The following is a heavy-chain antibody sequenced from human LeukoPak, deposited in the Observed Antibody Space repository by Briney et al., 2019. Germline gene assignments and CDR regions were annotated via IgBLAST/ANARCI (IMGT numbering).Heavy chain of an antibody. Sequence: PGGSLRLSCAASGFTFSSYEMNWVRQAPGKGLEWVSYISSSGSTISYADSVKGRFTISRDNAKNSLYLQMNSLRAEDTAVYYCARDLTGGYSYGDYWGQGTLVTVSS. V-gene: IGHV3-48*03. CDR2: ISSSGSTI. CDR3: ARDLTGGYSYGDY. J-gene: IGHJ4*02. D-gene: IGHD5-18*01. CDR1: GFTFSSYE.